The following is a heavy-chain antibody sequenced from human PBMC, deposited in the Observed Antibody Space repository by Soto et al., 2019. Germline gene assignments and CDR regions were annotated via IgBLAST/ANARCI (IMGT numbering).Heavy chain of an antibody. Sequence: SETLSLTCPVSGGYISSSSYYWGWIRQPPGKGLEWIGSIYYSGSTYYNPSLKSRVTISVDTSKNQFSLKLSSVTAADTAVYYCARLSYVGWLRLVEYFDYWGQGTLVTVSS. V-gene: IGHV4-39*01. CDR2: IYYSGST. CDR3: ARLSYVGWLRLVEYFDY. CDR1: GGYISSSSYY. J-gene: IGHJ4*02. D-gene: IGHD5-12*01.